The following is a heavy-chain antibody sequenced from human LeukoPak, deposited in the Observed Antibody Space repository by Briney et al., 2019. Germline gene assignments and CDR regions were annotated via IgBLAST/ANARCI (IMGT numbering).Heavy chain of an antibody. CDR3: ARHALPVTGTTSLNWFDS. V-gene: IGHV4-4*02. D-gene: IGHD1-20*01. CDR2: IYHSGST. CDR1: GGSISSSNW. Sequence: HSGTLSLTCAVSGGSISSSNWWSWVRQPPGKGLEWIGEIYHSGSTNYNPSLKSRVTISVDKSKNQFSLKLSSVTAADTAIYYCARHALPVTGTTSLNWFDSWGQGTLVTVSS. J-gene: IGHJ5*01.